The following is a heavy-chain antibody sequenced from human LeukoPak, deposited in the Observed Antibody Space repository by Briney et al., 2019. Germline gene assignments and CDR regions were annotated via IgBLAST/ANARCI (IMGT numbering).Heavy chain of an antibody. J-gene: IGHJ5*02. D-gene: IGHD6-13*01. V-gene: IGHV1-18*01. CDR1: GYTFTSYG. CDR2: ISAYNGNT. Sequence: ASVKVSCKASGYTFTSYGISWVRQAPGQGLEWMGWISAYNGNTNYAQKLQGRVTMTTDTSTSTAYMELSSLRSEDTAVYYCAREAGDSSSWSYNWFDPWGQGTLVTVSS. CDR3: AREAGDSSSWSYNWFDP.